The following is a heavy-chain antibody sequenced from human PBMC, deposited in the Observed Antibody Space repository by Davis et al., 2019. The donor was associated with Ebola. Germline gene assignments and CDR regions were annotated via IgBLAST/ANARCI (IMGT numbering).Heavy chain of an antibody. J-gene: IGHJ3*02. CDR1: GGTFSSYA. CDR2: IIPIFGTA. V-gene: IGHV1-69*13. D-gene: IGHD3-22*01. CDR3: ARDKYYDSSGYYDMTVPDAFDI. Sequence: AASVKVSCKASGGTFSSYAISWVRQAPGQGLEWMGGIIPIFGTANYAQKFQGRVTITADESTSTAYMELSSLRSEDTAVYYCARDKYYDSSGYYDMTVPDAFDIWGQGTMVTVSS.